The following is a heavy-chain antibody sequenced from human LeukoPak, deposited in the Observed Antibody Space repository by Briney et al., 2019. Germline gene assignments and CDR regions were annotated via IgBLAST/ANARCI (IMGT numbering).Heavy chain of an antibody. CDR2: FTGRTYGETT. CDR1: GFSFGDYG. Sequence: GGSLRLSCTASGFSFGDYGMTWVRQAAGKGLEWVGSFTGRTYGETTEYAASVRGRFTISIDDSRSIAYLQMNSLTTEDTATYYCSRWTTVTIFEYWGQGTLVGVSS. J-gene: IGHJ4*02. V-gene: IGHV3-49*04. D-gene: IGHD4-17*01. CDR3: SRWTTVTIFEY.